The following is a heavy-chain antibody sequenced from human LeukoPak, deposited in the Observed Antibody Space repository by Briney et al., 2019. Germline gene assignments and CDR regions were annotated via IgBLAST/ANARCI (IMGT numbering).Heavy chain of an antibody. D-gene: IGHD3-3*01. V-gene: IGHV3-30-3*01. CDR1: GFFFSSYC. CDR3: ARCRENDFWSGSPVDH. Sequence: GRSLSLSCEASGFFFSSYCMHWVRQAPGKGLEWLAVISGDGTNKYYAESVKGRFTISRDSSKTTVLVQLNSLRVEDTAVYYCARCRENDFWSGSPVDHWGQGTLVTVSS. CDR2: ISGDGTNK. J-gene: IGHJ4*02.